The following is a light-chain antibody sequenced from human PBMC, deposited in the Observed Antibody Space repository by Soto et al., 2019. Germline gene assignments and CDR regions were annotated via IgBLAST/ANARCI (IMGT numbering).Light chain of an antibody. J-gene: IGKJ3*01. CDR1: QSVRSSY. Sequence: EIVLTQSPGTLSLSPGERATLSCRASQSVRSSYLAWYQQKPGQAPRLLIYGASSRATGIPDRFSGSGSGTDFTLTITRLEPEDFEVYYCQQYGSSPLFTFGPGTKVDIK. CDR2: GAS. V-gene: IGKV3-20*01. CDR3: QQYGSSPLFT.